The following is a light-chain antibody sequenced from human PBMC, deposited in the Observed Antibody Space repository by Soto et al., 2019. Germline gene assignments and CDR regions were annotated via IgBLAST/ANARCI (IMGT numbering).Light chain of an antibody. V-gene: IGLV1-40*01. CDR1: SSNIGAGYD. CDR3: QSYDSSLSVVV. Sequence: QSVLTQPPSVSGAPGQRVTIFCTGSSSNIGAGYDVHWYQQLPGTAPKLLIYGNSNRPSGVPDRFSGSKSGTSASLAITGLQAEDEADYYCQSYDSSLSVVVFGEGTKVTVL. CDR2: GNS. J-gene: IGLJ2*01.